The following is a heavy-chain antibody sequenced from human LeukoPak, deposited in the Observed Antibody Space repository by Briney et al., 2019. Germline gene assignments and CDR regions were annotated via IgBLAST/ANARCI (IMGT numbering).Heavy chain of an antibody. V-gene: IGHV4-30-4*08. CDR1: GVSISSSSYY. Sequence: SETLSLTCTVSGVSISSSSYYWGWIRQPPGKGLEWIGYIYYSGSTYYNPSLKSRVTISVDTSKNQFSLKLSSVTAADTAVYYCARGDGYYFDYWGQGTLVTVSS. CDR3: ARGDGYYFDY. J-gene: IGHJ4*02. CDR2: IYYSGST.